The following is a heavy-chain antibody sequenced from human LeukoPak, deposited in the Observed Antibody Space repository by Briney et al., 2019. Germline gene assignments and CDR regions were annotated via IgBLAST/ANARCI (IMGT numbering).Heavy chain of an antibody. Sequence: SQTLSLTCTVSGGSISSGGYYWSWIRQHPGKGLEWIGYIYYSGSTYYNPSLKSRVTISVDTSKNQFSLKLSSVTAADTAVYYCARVDYYDSSRFDYWGQGTLVTVSS. CDR1: GGSISSGGYY. V-gene: IGHV4-31*03. CDR3: ARVDYYDSSRFDY. CDR2: IYYSGST. D-gene: IGHD3-22*01. J-gene: IGHJ4*02.